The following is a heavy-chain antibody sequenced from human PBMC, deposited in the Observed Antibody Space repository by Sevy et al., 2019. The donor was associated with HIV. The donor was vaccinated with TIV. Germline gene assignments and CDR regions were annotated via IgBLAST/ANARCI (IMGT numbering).Heavy chain of an antibody. D-gene: IGHD4-17*01. J-gene: IGHJ3*02. CDR3: ARERGTVEGVYGDYGGAFDI. CDR1: GFTFSSYA. Sequence: GGSLRLSCAASGFTFSSYAMHWVRQAPGKGLEWVAVISYDGSNKYYADSVKGRFTISRDNSKNTLYLQMNSLRAEDTDVYYCARERGTVEGVYGDYGGAFDIWGQGTMVTVSS. V-gene: IGHV3-30*04. CDR2: ISYDGSNK.